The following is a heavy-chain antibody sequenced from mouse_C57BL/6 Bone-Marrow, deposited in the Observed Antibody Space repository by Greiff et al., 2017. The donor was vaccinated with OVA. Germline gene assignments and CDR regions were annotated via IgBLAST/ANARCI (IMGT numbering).Heavy chain of an antibody. CDR2: ISSVSSTI. D-gene: IGHD2-4*01. Sequence: EVKVVESGGGLVKPGGSLKLSCAASGFTFSDYGMHWVRQAPEKGLEWVAYISSVSSTIYYADTVKGRFTISRDNAKNTLFLQMTSLRSEDTAMYYCAKIYYDYDEGYYYAMDYWGQGTSVTVSS. CDR1: GFTFSDYG. CDR3: AKIYYDYDEGYYYAMDY. J-gene: IGHJ4*01. V-gene: IGHV5-17*01.